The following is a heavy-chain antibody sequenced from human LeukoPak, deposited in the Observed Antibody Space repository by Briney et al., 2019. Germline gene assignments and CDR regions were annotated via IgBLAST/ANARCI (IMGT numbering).Heavy chain of an antibody. V-gene: IGHV1-8*01. J-gene: IGHJ4*02. CDR1: GYTFTSYD. D-gene: IGHD2/OR15-2a*01. CDR2: MNPNSGNT. CDR3: ARGRLQASSSFTKTYYFDY. Sequence: ASVKVSCKASGYTFTSYDINWVRQATGQGLEWMGWMNPNSGNTGYAQKFQGRVTMTRNTSISTAYMELSSLRSEDTAVYYCARGRLQASSSFTKTYYFDYWGQGTLVTVSS.